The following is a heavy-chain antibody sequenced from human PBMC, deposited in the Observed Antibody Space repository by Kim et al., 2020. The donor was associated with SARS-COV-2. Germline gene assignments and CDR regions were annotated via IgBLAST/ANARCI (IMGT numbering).Heavy chain of an antibody. CDR2: INPNSGGT. CDR1: GYTFTGYY. D-gene: IGHD1-7*01. V-gene: IGHV1-2*06. CDR3: ARDLSYADWNYSLDY. J-gene: IGHJ4*02. Sequence: ASVKVSCKASGYTFTGYYMHWVRQAPGQGLEWMGRINPNSGGTNYAQKFQGRVTMTRDTSISTAYMELSRLRSDDTAVYYCARDLSYADWNYSLDYWGQGTLVTVSS.